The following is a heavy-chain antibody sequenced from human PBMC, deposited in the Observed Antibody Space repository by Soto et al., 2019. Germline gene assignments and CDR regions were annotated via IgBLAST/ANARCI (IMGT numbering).Heavy chain of an antibody. D-gene: IGHD3-10*01. Sequence: GGSLRLSCAASGFTFSSYGMHWVRQAPGKGLEWVAVIWYDGSNKYYADSVKGRFTISRDNSKNTLYLQMNSLRAEDTAVYYCARDLGLWAGGMDVWGQGTTVTVSS. J-gene: IGHJ6*02. V-gene: IGHV3-33*01. CDR2: IWYDGSNK. CDR3: ARDLGLWAGGMDV. CDR1: GFTFSSYG.